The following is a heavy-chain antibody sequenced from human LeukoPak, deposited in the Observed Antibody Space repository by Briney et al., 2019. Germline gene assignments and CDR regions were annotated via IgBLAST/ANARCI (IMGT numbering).Heavy chain of an antibody. CDR1: GDSVSSNSAA. V-gene: IGHV6-1*01. CDR3: ARVGYSSVWTPFAMDV. D-gene: IGHD6-19*01. CDR2: TYYRSKWYN. J-gene: IGHJ6*02. Sequence: SQTLSLTCAISGDSVSSNSAAWNWIRQSPSRGLEWLGRTYYRSKWYNDYAVSVKSRITINPDTSKNQFSLQLNSVTPEGTAVYYCARVGYSSVWTPFAMDVWGPGTTVTVSS.